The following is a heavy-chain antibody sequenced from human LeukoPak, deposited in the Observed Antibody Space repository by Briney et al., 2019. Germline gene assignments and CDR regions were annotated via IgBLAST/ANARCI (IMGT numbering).Heavy chain of an antibody. D-gene: IGHD3-10*01. CDR1: GGSISSHY. CDR2: IYYSGST. CDR3: ARHAMVRGVIVAHFDY. V-gene: IGHV4-59*08. J-gene: IGHJ4*02. Sequence: SETLSLTCTVSGGSISSHYWSWIRQPPGKGLEWIGYIYYSGSTNYNPSLKSRVTISVDTSKNQFSLKLSSVTAADTAVYYCARHAMVRGVIVAHFDYWGQGTLVTVSS.